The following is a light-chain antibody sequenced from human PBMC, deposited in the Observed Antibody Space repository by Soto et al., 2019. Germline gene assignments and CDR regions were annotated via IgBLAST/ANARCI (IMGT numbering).Light chain of an antibody. J-gene: IGKJ5*01. CDR1: QSVSSN. Sequence: EIVLTQSPATLSLSPGERATLSCRASQSVSSNLAWYQQKPGQAPRLLIYDASNRATGIPARFSGSGSGTDFTLTISSLEPEDFAVYYCQQRSNWRCTFGQGTRLEIK. V-gene: IGKV3-11*01. CDR3: QQRSNWRCT. CDR2: DAS.